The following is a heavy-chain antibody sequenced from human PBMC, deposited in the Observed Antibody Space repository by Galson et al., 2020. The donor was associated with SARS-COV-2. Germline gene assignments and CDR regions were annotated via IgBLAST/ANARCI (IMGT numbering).Heavy chain of an antibody. CDR3: ARRYDILTYYYGYGMDV. Sequence: GESLKISCAASGFTFSSHSMNWVRQAPGKGLEWVSSISSSSSYIYYADSVKGRFTISRDNAKNSLYLQMNSLRAEDTAVYYCARRYDILTYYYGYGMDVWGQGTTVTVSS. CDR2: ISSSSSYI. J-gene: IGHJ6*02. CDR1: GFTFSSHS. V-gene: IGHV3-21*01. D-gene: IGHD3-9*01.